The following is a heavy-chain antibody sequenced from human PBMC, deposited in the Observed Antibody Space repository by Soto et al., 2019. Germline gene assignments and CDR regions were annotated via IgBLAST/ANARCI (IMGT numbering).Heavy chain of an antibody. CDR1: GGSISSGGYY. V-gene: IGHV4-31*03. Sequence: QVQLQESGPGLVKPSQTLSLTCTVSGGSISSGGYYWSWIRQHPGKGLEWIGYIYYSGSTYYNPSLKSRVTISVDTSKNQFSLKLSSVTAADTAVYYCARDQIPASLDSSGWARAFDIWGQGTMVTVSS. J-gene: IGHJ3*02. CDR3: ARDQIPASLDSSGWARAFDI. CDR2: IYYSGST. D-gene: IGHD6-19*01.